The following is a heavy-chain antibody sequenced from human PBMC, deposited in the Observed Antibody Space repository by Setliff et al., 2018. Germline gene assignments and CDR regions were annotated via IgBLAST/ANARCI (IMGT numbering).Heavy chain of an antibody. J-gene: IGHJ3*02. Sequence: GESLKISCKGSRYTFTNYWIAWVRQMPGKGLEYMGIIYPADSDTTYSPSFQGQVTISADKSINTAYLQWSSLKASDTAIYYCARVGPLTDDAFDIWGQGTMVTVSS. D-gene: IGHD1-26*01. CDR3: ARVGPLTDDAFDI. CDR2: IYPADSDT. V-gene: IGHV5-51*01. CDR1: RYTFTNYW.